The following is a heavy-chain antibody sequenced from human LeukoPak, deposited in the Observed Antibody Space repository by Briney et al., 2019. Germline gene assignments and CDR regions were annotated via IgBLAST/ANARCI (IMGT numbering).Heavy chain of an antibody. CDR3: ARKLGSSNWFDP. J-gene: IGHJ5*02. CDR2: ISTTGTTI. CDR1: GFTFSSYE. D-gene: IGHD1-26*01. V-gene: IGHV3-48*03. Sequence: GGSLRLSCAASGFTFSSYEMNRVRQAPGQGLEWVSYISTTGTTIHYADSVKGRFTISRDNAKKSLYLQMNSLRAEDTAVYYCARKLGSSNWFDPWGQGTLVTVSS.